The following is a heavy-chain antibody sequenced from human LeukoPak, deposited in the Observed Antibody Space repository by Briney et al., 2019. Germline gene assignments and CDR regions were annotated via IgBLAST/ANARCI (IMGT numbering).Heavy chain of an antibody. V-gene: IGHV3-53*01. CDR2: IYSGGNT. CDR1: GFTVSSSY. Sequence: GGSLRLSCAASGFTVSSSYVSWVRQAPGKGLEWVSVIYSGGNTFYTDSVKGRFTISRDNSKNTLYLQMNSLRAEDTAVYYCARDPGAYETWHFDLWGRGTLVTVSS. D-gene: IGHD4-17*01. J-gene: IGHJ2*01. CDR3: ARDPGAYETWHFDL.